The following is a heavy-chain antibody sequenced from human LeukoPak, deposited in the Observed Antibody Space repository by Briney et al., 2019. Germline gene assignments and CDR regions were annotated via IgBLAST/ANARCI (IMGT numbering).Heavy chain of an antibody. Sequence: PGRSLRLSCAASGFTFSSYGMHWVRQAPGKGLEWVAVISYDGSNKYYADSVKGRYTISRDNSKHTLYLQVNSLRAEDTAVYYCATDGGYAADYWGQGTLVTVSS. D-gene: IGHD5-12*01. J-gene: IGHJ4*02. CDR2: ISYDGSNK. V-gene: IGHV3-30*03. CDR3: ATDGGYAADY. CDR1: GFTFSSYG.